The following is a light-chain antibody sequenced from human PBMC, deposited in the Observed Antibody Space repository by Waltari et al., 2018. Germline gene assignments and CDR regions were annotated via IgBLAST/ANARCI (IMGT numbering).Light chain of an antibody. CDR3: QASYTEPYF. J-gene: IGKJ2*01. Sequence: DIQMTQSPSSLSASVGDRVTITCRASKSITRYLNWYQQKPGNAPKRLIYDASTLESGVPSRFSGSGSGTDFSLTISSLQPEDVATYYCQASYTEPYFFGQGTKLEIK. V-gene: IGKV1-39*01. CDR1: KSITRY. CDR2: DAS.